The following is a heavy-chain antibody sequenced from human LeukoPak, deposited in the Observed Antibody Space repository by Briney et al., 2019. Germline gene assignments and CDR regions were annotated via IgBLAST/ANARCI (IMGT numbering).Heavy chain of an antibody. Sequence: GGSLRLSCAASGFTVSSNYVSWVRQAPGKGLEWVSIIYGADSTYYADSVKGRFTISRDNSRNTLYLQMNSLRAEDTAVYYCARSGFGVLYYYGMDVWGQGTTVTVSS. CDR2: IYGADST. J-gene: IGHJ6*02. D-gene: IGHD3-10*01. CDR1: GFTVSSNY. V-gene: IGHV3-66*01. CDR3: ARSGFGVLYYYGMDV.